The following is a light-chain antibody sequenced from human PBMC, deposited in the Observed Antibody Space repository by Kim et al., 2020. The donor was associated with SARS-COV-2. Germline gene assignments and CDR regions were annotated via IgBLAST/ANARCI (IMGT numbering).Light chain of an antibody. CDR1: QSVLYSSNNKNY. CDR2: WAS. Sequence: DIVMTQSPDSLAVSLGERATINCKSSQSVLYSSNNKNYLAWYQQKPVQPPKLLIYWASTRESGVPDRFSGSGSGTDFTLTISSLQAEDVAVYYCQQYYSTPIGFGQGTKLEIK. CDR3: QQYYSTPIG. V-gene: IGKV4-1*01. J-gene: IGKJ2*03.